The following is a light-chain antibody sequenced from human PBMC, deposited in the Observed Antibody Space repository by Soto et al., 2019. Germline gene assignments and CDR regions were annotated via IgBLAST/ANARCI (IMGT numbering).Light chain of an antibody. J-gene: IGKJ2*01. V-gene: IGKV3-11*01. CDR2: DTS. CDR3: QHRTNWPRT. Sequence: EVVLTQSAVSLSLSPGERATLSYRASQSVGTFLAWYQQKPGQAPRLIIYDTSNRATGIPARFSGTGSGTDFALTISSVEPEDFAVYFCQHRTNWPRTFGQGTKLDIK. CDR1: QSVGTF.